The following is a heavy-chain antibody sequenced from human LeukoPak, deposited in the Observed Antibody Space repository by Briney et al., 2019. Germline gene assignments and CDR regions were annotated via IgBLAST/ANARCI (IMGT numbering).Heavy chain of an antibody. CDR2: IYSGGST. CDR3: ARDPRIVVVTTGDY. Sequence: GGSLRLSCAASGFTVSTNYMSWVRQAPGKGLEWVSVIYSGGSTFYADSVKGRFTISRDNSKNTVYLQMNSLRAEDTAVYYCARDPRIVVVTTGDYWGQGTLVTVSS. J-gene: IGHJ4*02. V-gene: IGHV3-66*01. D-gene: IGHD2-21*02. CDR1: GFTVSTNY.